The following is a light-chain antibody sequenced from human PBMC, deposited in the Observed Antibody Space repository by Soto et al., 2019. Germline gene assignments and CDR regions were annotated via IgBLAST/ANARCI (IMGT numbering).Light chain of an antibody. CDR1: SSDVGSYNL. CDR3: CSYARTSTVV. J-gene: IGLJ2*01. CDR2: EGS. V-gene: IGLV2-23*01. Sequence: QSALTQPASVSGSPGQSITISCTGTSSDVGSYNLVSWYKQHPGKAPKLMIYEGSERPSGVSNRFSGSKSGNTASLTISGLQAEDEADYYCCSYARTSTVVFGGGTKLTVL.